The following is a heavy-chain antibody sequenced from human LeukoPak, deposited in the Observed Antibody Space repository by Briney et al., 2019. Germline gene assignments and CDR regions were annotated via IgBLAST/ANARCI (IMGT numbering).Heavy chain of an antibody. Sequence: GGSLRLSCAASGFTFSSYGMHWVRQAPGKGLEWVAVIWYDGSSKYYADSVKGRFTISRDNSKNTLYLQMNSLRAEDTAVYYCARDAPLRYFDWLSYGMDVWGQGTTVTVSS. D-gene: IGHD3-9*01. CDR3: ARDAPLRYFDWLSYGMDV. V-gene: IGHV3-33*01. CDR2: IWYDGSSK. CDR1: GFTFSSYG. J-gene: IGHJ6*02.